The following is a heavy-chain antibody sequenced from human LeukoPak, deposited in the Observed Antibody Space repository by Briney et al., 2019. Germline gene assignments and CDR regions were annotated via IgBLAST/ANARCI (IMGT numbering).Heavy chain of an antibody. J-gene: IGHJ4*02. Sequence: ASVRVSCKASGYTFTGYYMHWVRQAPGQGLEWMGWINPNSGGTNYAQKFQGRVTMTRDTSISTAYMELSRLRSDDTAVYYCARDPWYYDFWSGSSYWGQGTLVTVSS. CDR2: INPNSGGT. D-gene: IGHD3-3*01. CDR3: ARDPWYYDFWSGSSY. CDR1: GYTFTGYY. V-gene: IGHV1-2*02.